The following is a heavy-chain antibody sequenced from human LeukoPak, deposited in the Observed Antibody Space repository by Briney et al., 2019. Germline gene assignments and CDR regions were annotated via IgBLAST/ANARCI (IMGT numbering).Heavy chain of an antibody. Sequence: PSVKVSCKASGYSFTSYHIAWVRQAPGRGLEWMGWIAAYNGIPNYAENLQGRVTLTIDTSTSTAYMELRSLRSDDTAVYYCARDHSGFHFDYWGQGTLVTLSS. CDR3: ARDHSGFHFDY. D-gene: IGHD3-10*01. V-gene: IGHV1-18*01. CDR1: GYSFTSYH. J-gene: IGHJ4*02. CDR2: IAAYNGIP.